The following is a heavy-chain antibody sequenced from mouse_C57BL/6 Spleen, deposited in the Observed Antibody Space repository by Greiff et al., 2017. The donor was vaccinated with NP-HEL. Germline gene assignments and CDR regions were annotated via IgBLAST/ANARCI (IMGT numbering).Heavy chain of an antibody. CDR2: IYPGSGNT. D-gene: IGHD1-1*01. V-gene: IGHV1-76*01. CDR1: GYTFTDYY. Sequence: VKLMESGAELVRPGASVKLSCKASGYTFTDYYINWVKQRPGQGLEWIARIYPGSGNTYYNEKFKGKATLTAEKSSSTAYMQLSSLTSEDSAVYVCARRGYGSRYYYAMDYWGQGTSVTVSS. J-gene: IGHJ4*01. CDR3: ARRGYGSRYYYAMDY.